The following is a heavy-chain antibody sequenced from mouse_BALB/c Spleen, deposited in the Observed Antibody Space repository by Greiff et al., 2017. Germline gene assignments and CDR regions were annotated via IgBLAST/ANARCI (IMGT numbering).Heavy chain of an antibody. CDR1: GFTFSSYG. V-gene: IGHV5-6-3*01. Sequence: EVNLVESGGGLVQPGGSLKLSCAASGFTFSSYGMSWVRQTPDKRLELVATINSNGGSTYYPDSVKGRFTISRDNAKNTLYLQMSSLKSEDTAMYYCAREGYRYDWYFDVWGAGTTVTVSS. CDR2: INSNGGST. CDR3: AREGYRYDWYFDV. J-gene: IGHJ1*01. D-gene: IGHD2-14*01.